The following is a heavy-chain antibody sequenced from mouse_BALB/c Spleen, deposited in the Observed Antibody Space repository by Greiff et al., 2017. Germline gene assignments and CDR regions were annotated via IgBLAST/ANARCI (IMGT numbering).Heavy chain of an antibody. CDR2: IHYSGST. J-gene: IGHJ4*01. V-gene: IGHV3-1*02. CDR3: ARLSTMITGYYAMDY. Sequence: EVQLVESGPDLVKPSQSLSLTCTVTGYSITSGYSWHWIRQFPGNKLEWMGYIHYSGSTNYNPSLKSRISITRDTSKNQFFLQLNSVTTEDTATYYCARLSTMITGYYAMDYWGQGTSVTVSS. CDR1: GYSITSGYS. D-gene: IGHD2-4*01.